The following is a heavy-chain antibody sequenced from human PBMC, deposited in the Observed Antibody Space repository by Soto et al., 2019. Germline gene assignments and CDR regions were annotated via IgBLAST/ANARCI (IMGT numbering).Heavy chain of an antibody. CDR2: ISYDGSNK. CDR1: GFTFSSYG. Sequence: QVQLVESGGGVVQPGRSLRLSCAASGFTFSSYGMHWVRQAPGKGLEWVAVISYDGSNKYYAASVKGRFTISRDNSKNTLYLQMNSLRAEDTAVYYCAKNAVLLWLFDYWGQGTLVTVSS. CDR3: AKNAVLLWLFDY. V-gene: IGHV3-30*18. J-gene: IGHJ4*02. D-gene: IGHD5-18*01.